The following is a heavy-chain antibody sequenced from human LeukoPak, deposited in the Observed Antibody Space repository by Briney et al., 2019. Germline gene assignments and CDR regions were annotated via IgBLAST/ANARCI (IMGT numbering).Heavy chain of an antibody. CDR3: ALWVGP. J-gene: IGHJ5*02. V-gene: IGHV4-59*12. CDR2: INYSGRT. CDR1: GDSNSNYY. Sequence: SETLSLTCSVSGDSNSNYYWSWIRQPPGKGLEWIGYINYSGRTDYNPSLKSRVTISVDTSKNQFSLKLSSVTAADTAVYYCALWVGPWGQGTLVTVSS. D-gene: IGHD1-26*01.